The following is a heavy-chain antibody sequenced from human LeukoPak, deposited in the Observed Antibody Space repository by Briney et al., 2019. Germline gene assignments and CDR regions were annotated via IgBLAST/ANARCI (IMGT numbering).Heavy chain of an antibody. D-gene: IGHD2-2*02. V-gene: IGHV4-31*03. CDR3: ARRVVVVPAAINWFDP. Sequence: SETLSLTCTVSGGSISSGGYYWSWIRQHPGKGLEWIGYIYYSGSTYYNPSLKSRVTISVDTSKNQFSLKLSSVTAADTAVYYYARRVVVVPAAINWFDPWGQGTLVTVSS. CDR1: GGSISSGGYY. CDR2: IYYSGST. J-gene: IGHJ5*02.